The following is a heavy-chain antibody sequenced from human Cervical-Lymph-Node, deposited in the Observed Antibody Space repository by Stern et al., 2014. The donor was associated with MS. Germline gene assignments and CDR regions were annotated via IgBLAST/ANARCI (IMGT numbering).Heavy chain of an antibody. D-gene: IGHD6-19*01. J-gene: IGHJ6*02. Sequence: EQLEASGAEVKKHGSSVKVYCKASGGTFNSYVISWVRQAPGQGLEWIGIINPSGGSPTYAQKFQGRVTMTRDTSTSTVYMELSSLRSEDTAVYYCAREVAGHRLGMMDVWGQGTSVTVSS. CDR3: AREVAGHRLGMMDV. CDR2: INPSGGSP. CDR1: GGTFNSYV. V-gene: IGHV1-46*02.